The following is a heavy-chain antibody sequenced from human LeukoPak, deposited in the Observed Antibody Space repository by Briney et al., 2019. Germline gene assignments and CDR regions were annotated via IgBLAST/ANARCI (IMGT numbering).Heavy chain of an antibody. Sequence: PGGSLRLSCAASGFTFSSYSMNWVRQAPGKGLEWVANIKQEGSEKYSVDSVKGRFTISRDNAKNSLYLQMNILRAEDTAVYYCARVLRGSGYYYYYYMDVWGKGTTVTVSS. J-gene: IGHJ6*03. CDR2: IKQEGSEK. V-gene: IGHV3-7*01. CDR1: GFTFSSYS. CDR3: ARVLRGSGYYYYYYMDV. D-gene: IGHD3-10*01.